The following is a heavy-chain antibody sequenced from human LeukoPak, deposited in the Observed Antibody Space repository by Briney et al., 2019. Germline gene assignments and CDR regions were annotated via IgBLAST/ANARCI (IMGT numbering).Heavy chain of an antibody. CDR1: GGSFSGYY. Sequence: SETLSPTCAVYGGSFSGYYWSWIRQPPGKGLEWIGEINHSGSTNYNPSLKSRVTISVDTSKNQFSLKLSSVTAADTAVYYCARAGPELDIVVVPAAGGRWFDPWGQGTLVTVSS. CDR2: INHSGST. CDR3: ARAGPELDIVVVPAAGGRWFDP. D-gene: IGHD2-2*01. V-gene: IGHV4-34*01. J-gene: IGHJ5*02.